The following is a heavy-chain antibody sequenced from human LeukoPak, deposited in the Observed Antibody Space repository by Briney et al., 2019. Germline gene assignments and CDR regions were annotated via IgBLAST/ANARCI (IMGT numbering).Heavy chain of an antibody. CDR2: ISGSGGST. J-gene: IGHJ4*02. CDR1: GFTFSSYA. V-gene: IGHV3-23*01. Sequence: HPGGSLRLSCAASGFTFSSYAMSWVRQAPGKGLEWVSAISGSGGSTYYADSVKGRFTISRDNSKNTLYLQMNSLRAEDTAVYYCAKVLGLRQLAPRMDHWGQGTLVTVSS. D-gene: IGHD6-6*01. CDR3: AKVLGLRQLAPRMDH.